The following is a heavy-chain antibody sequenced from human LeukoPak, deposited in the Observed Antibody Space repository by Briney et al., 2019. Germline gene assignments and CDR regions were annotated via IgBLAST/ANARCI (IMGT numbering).Heavy chain of an antibody. CDR3: ARHDSNGYYGYYYYMDV. J-gene: IGHJ6*03. D-gene: IGHD3-22*01. Sequence: PSETLSLTCTVPGGSITSYYWSWIRQPAGMGLECIGRIYSSGSTTYNPSLKSRVTMSVDTSKNQFSLKLTSVTAADTAVYYCARHDSNGYYGYYYYMDVWGKGTTVTVSS. CDR2: IYSSGST. CDR1: GGSITSYY. V-gene: IGHV4-4*07.